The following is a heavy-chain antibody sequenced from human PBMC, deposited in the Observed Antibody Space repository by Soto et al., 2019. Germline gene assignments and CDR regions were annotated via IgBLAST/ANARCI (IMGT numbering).Heavy chain of an antibody. J-gene: IGHJ4*02. CDR3: AKPGCGRGDCYPYYFDF. CDR2: IGADADTT. CDR1: GFTFNDYA. Sequence: EVQLLESGGGLVQPGGSLRLSCTASGFTFNDYAMSWVRQAPGKGLEWVSAIGADADTTWYADSVKGRFVISRDNSKGTLYLQMNSLRAEDTAIYYCAKPGCGRGDCYPYYFDFWGQGTLVTVSS. D-gene: IGHD2-21*02. V-gene: IGHV3-23*01.